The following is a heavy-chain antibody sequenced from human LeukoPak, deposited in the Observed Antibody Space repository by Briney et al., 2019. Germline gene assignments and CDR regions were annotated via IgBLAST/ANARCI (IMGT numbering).Heavy chain of an antibody. CDR2: ITNTGNSM. D-gene: IGHD3-3*01. J-gene: IGHJ6*03. Sequence: PGGSLRLSCAASGFTFSDSYMTWIRQAPGKGLEWVSYITNTGNSMEYVDSVKGRFTTSRDNSKNSLYLQMNSLRAEDTAVYHCARAFGDFWSGYYPSYYNYYMDVWGKGTTVTVSS. CDR1: GFTFSDSY. CDR3: ARAFGDFWSGYYPSYYNYYMDV. V-gene: IGHV3-11*04.